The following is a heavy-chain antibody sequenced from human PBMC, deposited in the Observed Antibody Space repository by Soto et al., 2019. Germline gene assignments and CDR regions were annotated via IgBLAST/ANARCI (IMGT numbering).Heavy chain of an antibody. V-gene: IGHV3-7*03. CDR3: ARNNWNPSFTDV. D-gene: IGHD1-20*01. Sequence: SPRLSCASSGYIFSSYWLRWVRQAPGKGLEWVANIKQDGSEKYYVDSVKGRFTISRDNAKNSLYLQMNSLRAADTAVYYCARNNWNPSFTDVWGQGTTVTVSS. CDR2: IKQDGSEK. CDR1: GYIFSSYW. J-gene: IGHJ6*02.